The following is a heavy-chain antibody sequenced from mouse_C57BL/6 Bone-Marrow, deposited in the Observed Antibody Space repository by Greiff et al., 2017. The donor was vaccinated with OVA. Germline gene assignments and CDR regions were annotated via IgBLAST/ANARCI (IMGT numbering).Heavy chain of an antibody. CDR3: ARDGDCYYYLDD. CDR1: GYTFTSYW. Sequence: QVQLQQPGAELVKPGASVKLSCKASGYTFTSYWMQWVKQRPGQGLEWIGRIDPTDSYSTSNQKFKGKATLTVDTTSSTAYMQLSSLTSEDSAVYYCARDGDCYYYLDDWGQGTTVTVSS. D-gene: IGHD2-3*01. CDR2: IDPTDSYS. J-gene: IGHJ2*01. V-gene: IGHV1-50*01.